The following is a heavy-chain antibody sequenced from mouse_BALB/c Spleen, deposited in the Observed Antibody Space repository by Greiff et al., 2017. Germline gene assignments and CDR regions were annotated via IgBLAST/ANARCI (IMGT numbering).Heavy chain of an antibody. CDR3: ASKDYFDY. V-gene: IGHV3-2*02. Sequence: VQLKESGPGLVKPSQSLSLTCTVTGYSITSDYAWNWIRQFPGNKLEWMGYISYSGSTSYNPSLKSRISITRDTSKNQFFLQLNSVTTEDTATYYCASKDYFDYWGQGTTLTVSS. CDR1: GYSITSDYA. J-gene: IGHJ2*01. CDR2: ISYSGST.